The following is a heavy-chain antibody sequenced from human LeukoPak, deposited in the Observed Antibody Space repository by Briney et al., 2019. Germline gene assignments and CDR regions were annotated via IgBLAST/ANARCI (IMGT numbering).Heavy chain of an antibody. J-gene: IGHJ4*02. V-gene: IGHV4-31*03. CDR3: ARGKLEMATAFDY. CDR1: GGSISSGGYY. Sequence: SETLSLTCTVSGGSISSGGYYWSWIRQHPGKGLEWIEYIYYSGCTYYNPSLKSRVTISVDTSKNQFSLKLSSVTAADTAVYYCARGKLEMATAFDYWGQGTLVTVSS. CDR2: IYYSGCT. D-gene: IGHD5-24*01.